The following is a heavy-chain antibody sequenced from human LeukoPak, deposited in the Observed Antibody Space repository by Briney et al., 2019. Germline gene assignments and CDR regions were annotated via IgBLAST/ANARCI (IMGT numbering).Heavy chain of an antibody. CDR1: GGPISGHY. CDR2: IHYSGRP. V-gene: IGHV4-59*11. J-gene: IGHJ5*02. D-gene: IGHD2-15*01. CDR3: ARDGCSGGSCYPGWFDP. Sequence: SETLSLTCTVSGGPISGHYWTWIRQPPGKGLEWIGQIHYSGRPDYNPSLKSRVTISVDTSKNQFSLKMTSVTAADTAVYYCARDGCSGGSCYPGWFDPWGQGTLVTVSS.